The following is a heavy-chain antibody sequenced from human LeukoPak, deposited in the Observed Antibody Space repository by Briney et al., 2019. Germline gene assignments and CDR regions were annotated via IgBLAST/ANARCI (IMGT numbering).Heavy chain of an antibody. D-gene: IGHD6-6*01. CDR2: ISDSGGST. V-gene: IGHV3-23*01. CDR3: AREGGEYSSLGY. CDR1: GFTFSSYA. Sequence: PGGSLRLSCAASGFTFSSYAMSWVRQAPGKGLEWVSSISDSGGSTYYADSVKGRFTISRDNSKNTLYLQMNSLRAEDTAVYYCAREGGEYSSLGYWGQGTLVTVSS. J-gene: IGHJ4*02.